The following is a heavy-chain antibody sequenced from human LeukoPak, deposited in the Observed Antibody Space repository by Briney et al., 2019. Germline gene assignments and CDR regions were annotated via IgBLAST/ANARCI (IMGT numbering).Heavy chain of an antibody. V-gene: IGHV4-30-2*01. CDR3: ARSLRYCSGGSCYVNWFDP. D-gene: IGHD2-15*01. Sequence: PSQTLSLTCAVSGGSISSGGYSWSWIRQPPGKGLEWIGYIYHSRSTYYNPSLKSRVTISVDRSKNQFSLKLSSVTAADTAVYYCARSLRYCSGGSCYVNWFDPWGQGTLVTVSS. J-gene: IGHJ5*02. CDR2: IYHSRST. CDR1: GGSISSGGYS.